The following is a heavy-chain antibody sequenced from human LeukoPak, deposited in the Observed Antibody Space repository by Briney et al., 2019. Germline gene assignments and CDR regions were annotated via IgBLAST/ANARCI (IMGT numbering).Heavy chain of an antibody. Sequence: GGSLRLSCAASGFIFDDYGMSWVRQAPGKGLEWVSGINWNGGSTGYADSVKGRFTISRDNAKNSLYLQMNSLRAEDTALYYCARDLEGDYYDSSGYYDYWGQGTLVTVSS. CDR3: ARDLEGDYYDSSGYYDY. D-gene: IGHD3-22*01. CDR2: INWNGGST. J-gene: IGHJ4*02. V-gene: IGHV3-20*04. CDR1: GFIFDDYG.